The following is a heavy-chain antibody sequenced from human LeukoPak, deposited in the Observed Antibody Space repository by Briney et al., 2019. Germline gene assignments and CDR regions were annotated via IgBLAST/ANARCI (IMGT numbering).Heavy chain of an antibody. CDR1: GFTVSSNY. CDR2: MYGSGTT. CDR3: ARTSSGWFDP. V-gene: IGHV3-66*01. J-gene: IGHJ5*02. Sequence: PGGPLRLSCAASGFTVSSNYMSWVRQAPGKGLECVSVMYGSGTTYYADSVKGRFTISRDNFKNTLYLQMNSLRSEDTAVYYCARTSSGWFDPWGQGTPVTVSS. D-gene: IGHD6-19*01.